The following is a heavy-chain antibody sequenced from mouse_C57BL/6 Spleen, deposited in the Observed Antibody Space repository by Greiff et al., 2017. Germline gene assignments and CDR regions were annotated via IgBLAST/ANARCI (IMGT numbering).Heavy chain of an antibody. V-gene: IGHV1-64*01. D-gene: IGHD1-1*01. CDR2: IHPNSCST. CDR1: GYTFTSYW. Sequence: VQLQQPGAELVKPGASVKLSCKASGYTFTSYWMHWVKQRPGQGLEWIGMIHPNSCSTNYNEKFKSKATLTVDKSSSTAYMQLSSLTSEDSAVYYCARDGSSYDYFDYWGQGTTLTVSS. J-gene: IGHJ2*01. CDR3: ARDGSSYDYFDY.